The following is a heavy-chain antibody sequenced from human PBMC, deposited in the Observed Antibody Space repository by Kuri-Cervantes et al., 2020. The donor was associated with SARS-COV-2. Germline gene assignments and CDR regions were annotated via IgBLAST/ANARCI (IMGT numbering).Heavy chain of an antibody. CDR1: GFTFTTYT. D-gene: IGHD5-24*01. CDR3: ASVSTMGVSLD. J-gene: IGHJ4*02. CDR2: ISTSGGDT. V-gene: IGHV3-23*01. Sequence: GESLKISCAAAGFTFTTYTMNRVRQAPGKGLEWVSSISTSGGDTNYADSLKGRFTISRDNSKNTLYLQMNSLRVEDTAVYYCASVSTMGVSLDWGQGTLVTVSS.